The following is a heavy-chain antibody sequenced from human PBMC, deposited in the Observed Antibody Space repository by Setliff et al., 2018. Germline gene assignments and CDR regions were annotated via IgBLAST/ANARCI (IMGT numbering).Heavy chain of an antibody. J-gene: IGHJ6*02. Sequence: PSETLSLTCSVYGESFSNNYWSWIRQAPGRGLEWIGESNHGGSTSYNPSLKSRLTMSVDTSKNQFSLKLTSVTAADSAVYYCARDRWVRSPPLSFSYGMDVWGLGTTVTVSS. CDR3: ARDRWVRSPPLSFSYGMDV. CDR2: SNHGGST. CDR1: GESFSNNY. D-gene: IGHD1-26*01. V-gene: IGHV4-34*01.